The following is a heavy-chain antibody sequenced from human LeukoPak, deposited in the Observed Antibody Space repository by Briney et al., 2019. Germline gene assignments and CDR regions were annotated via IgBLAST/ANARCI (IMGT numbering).Heavy chain of an antibody. Sequence: AGESLKISCKTSGYSFTNYWIGWVRQMPGKGLECMGIIYPGDSDTRYSPSLQGQVTISADKSISTAYLHWSSLKASDTAMYYCAKLGAYSSSWYGFFDYWGQGTLVTVSS. CDR2: IYPGDSDT. CDR3: AKLGAYSSSWYGFFDY. D-gene: IGHD6-13*01. V-gene: IGHV5-51*03. CDR1: GYSFTNYW. J-gene: IGHJ4*02.